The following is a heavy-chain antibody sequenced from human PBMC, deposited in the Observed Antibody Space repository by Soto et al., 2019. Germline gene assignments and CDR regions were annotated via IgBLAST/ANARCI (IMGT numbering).Heavy chain of an antibody. CDR2: IYYSGST. J-gene: IGHJ5*02. D-gene: IGHD3-3*01. V-gene: IGHV4-31*03. Sequence: QVQLQESGPGLVKPSQTLSLTCTVSGGSISSGGYYWSWIRQHPGKGLEWIGYIYYSGSTYYNPSLKSRVTISVDTSTNQFSLKLSPVTAADTAVYYCARVTADFWSCYYRFDPWGQGTLVTVSS. CDR3: ARVTADFWSCYYRFDP. CDR1: GGSISSGGYY.